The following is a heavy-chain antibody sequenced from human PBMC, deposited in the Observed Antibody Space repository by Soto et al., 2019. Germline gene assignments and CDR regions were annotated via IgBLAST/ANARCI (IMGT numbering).Heavy chain of an antibody. D-gene: IGHD3-3*01. J-gene: IGHJ4*02. Sequence: QITLNESGPTPGKPRQTLTLTCTLSGFSLTTSGVGVGWIRQSPGKAPEWLALIYWDDDKRYSPSLKSRLTITKDTSKNQVFLTMADLDPADTATYYCAHRVLRTVFGLVTPTAIYFDFWGQGTPVAVS. CDR3: AHRVLRTVFGLVTPTAIYFDF. V-gene: IGHV2-5*02. CDR1: GFSLTTSGVG. CDR2: IYWDDDK.